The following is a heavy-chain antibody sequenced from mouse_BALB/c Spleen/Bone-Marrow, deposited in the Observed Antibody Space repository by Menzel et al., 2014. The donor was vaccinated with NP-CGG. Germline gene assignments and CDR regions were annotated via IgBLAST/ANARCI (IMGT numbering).Heavy chain of an antibody. J-gene: IGHJ3*01. V-gene: IGHV1S81*02. CDR3: TRARPGGFAY. CDR1: GYTFTNYY. Sequence: QVQLKESGAELVKPGASVKLSCKASGYTFTNYYMYWVKQRPGQGLEWIGEINPSNGGPNFNEKFKSKATLTVDKSSSTAYMQLSSLTSEDSAVYYCTRARPGGFAYWGQGTLATVSA. CDR2: INPSNGGP. D-gene: IGHD4-1*01.